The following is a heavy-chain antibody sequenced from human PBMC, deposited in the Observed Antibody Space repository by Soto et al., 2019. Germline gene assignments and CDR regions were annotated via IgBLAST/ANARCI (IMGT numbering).Heavy chain of an antibody. V-gene: IGHV4-34*01. J-gene: IGHJ6*02. Sequence: SETLSLTCAVYGGSFSGYYWSWIRQPPGKGLEWIGEINHSGSTNYNPSLKSRVTISVDTSKNQFSLKLSSVTAADTAVYYCARAIGDITIFGVAIKNHYYYYGMDVWGQGTTVTAP. CDR1: GGSFSGYY. CDR3: ARAIGDITIFGVAIKNHYYYYGMDV. D-gene: IGHD3-3*01. CDR2: INHSGST.